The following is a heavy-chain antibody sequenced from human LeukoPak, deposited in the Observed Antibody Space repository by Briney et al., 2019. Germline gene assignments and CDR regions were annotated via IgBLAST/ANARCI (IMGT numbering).Heavy chain of an antibody. D-gene: IGHD5-18*01. J-gene: IGHJ4*02. CDR3: AKGGVQLWSCLDY. V-gene: IGHV4-34*01. CDR1: GGSFSGYY. CDR2: INHSGST. Sequence: SETLSLTCAVYGGSFSGYYWSWIRQPPGKGLEWIGEINHSGSTNYNPSLKSRVTISVDTSKNQFSLKLSSVTAADTAVYYCAKGGVQLWSCLDYWGQGTLVTVSS.